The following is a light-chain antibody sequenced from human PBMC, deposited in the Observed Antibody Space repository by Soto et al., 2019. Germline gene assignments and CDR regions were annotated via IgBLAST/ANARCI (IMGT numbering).Light chain of an antibody. CDR2: AAS. Sequence: DIQITQSPASLSSSVAERVTITCRASQSISSYLNWYQEKPGKAPKLLIYAASSLQSGVPSRFSGSGSGTDFTLTISSLKPEDFATYYCQQSYSTPRTFGQGTKVDI. CDR3: QQSYSTPRT. V-gene: IGKV1-39*01. J-gene: IGKJ1*01. CDR1: QSISSY.